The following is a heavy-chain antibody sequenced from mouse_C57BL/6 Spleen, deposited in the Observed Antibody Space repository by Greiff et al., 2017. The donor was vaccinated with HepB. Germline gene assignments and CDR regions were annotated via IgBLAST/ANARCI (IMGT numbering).Heavy chain of an antibody. J-gene: IGHJ3*01. Sequence: QVHVKQPGAELVKPGASVKVSCKASGYTFTSYWMHWVKQRPGQGLEWIGRIHPSDSDTNYNQKFKGKATLTVDKSSSTAYMQLSSLTSEDSAVYYCAIFYYDYDGPWFAYWGQGTLVTVSA. CDR1: GYTFTSYW. D-gene: IGHD2-4*01. CDR2: IHPSDSDT. V-gene: IGHV1-74*01. CDR3: AIFYYDYDGPWFAY.